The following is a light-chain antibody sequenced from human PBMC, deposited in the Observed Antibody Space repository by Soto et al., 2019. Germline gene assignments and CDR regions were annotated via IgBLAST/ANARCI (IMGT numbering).Light chain of an antibody. CDR3: QQYNNSPYT. CDR1: QSVSSN. Sequence: IVMTQSPATLSVSPGERATLSCRASQSVSSNLAWYQQKPGQAPRLLIYDASTRATGIPARFSGSGSGTDFTLTISSLQSEDFAVYYCQQYNNSPYTFGQGTKLEIK. V-gene: IGKV3-15*01. J-gene: IGKJ2*01. CDR2: DAS.